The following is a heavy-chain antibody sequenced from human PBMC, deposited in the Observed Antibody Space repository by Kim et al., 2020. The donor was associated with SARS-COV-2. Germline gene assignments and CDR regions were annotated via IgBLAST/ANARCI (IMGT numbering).Heavy chain of an antibody. V-gene: IGHV1-3*01. J-gene: IGHJ6*01. CDR2: INAGYDNT. CDR1: GYTFTRHA. Sequence: ASVKVSCKASGYTFTRHAIHWVRQAPGQRLEWLGWINAGYDNTKYSQKFQGRLTFTWDTSASTAYMDLSSLTSEDTAVYYCAREDNYFSYYGMDVWGRGT. CDR3: AREDNYFSYYGMDV. D-gene: IGHD1-20*01.